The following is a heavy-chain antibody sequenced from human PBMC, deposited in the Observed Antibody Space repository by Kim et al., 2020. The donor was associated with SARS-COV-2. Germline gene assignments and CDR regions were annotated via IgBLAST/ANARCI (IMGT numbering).Heavy chain of an antibody. D-gene: IGHD3-16*01. V-gene: IGHV6-1*01. J-gene: IGHJ6*02. CDR1: GDSVSSNSAT. Sequence: SQTLSLTCAISGDSVSSNSATWSWIRQSPSRGLEWLGRTYYRSKWSNDYAVSVKSRITINPDTSKNQFSLHLNSVTPEDTAVYYCARRAGGRGMDVWGQGTTVTVSS. CDR2: TYYRSKWSN. CDR3: ARRAGGRGMDV.